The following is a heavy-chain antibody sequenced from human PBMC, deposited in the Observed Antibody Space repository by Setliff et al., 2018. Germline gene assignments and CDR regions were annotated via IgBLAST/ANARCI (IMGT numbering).Heavy chain of an antibody. Sequence: ASVKVSCKASGYTFSNYGVTWVRQAPGQGLEWMGWVTVYNGNTKYAQNLQGRLTLTTDISTSTAYMELGSLTTDDTAVYYCARVESMVRGKNILRHFDYWGQGIQGTVS. D-gene: IGHD3-10*01. V-gene: IGHV1-18*01. CDR2: VTVYNGNT. CDR3: ARVESMVRGKNILRHFDY. CDR1: GYTFSNYG. J-gene: IGHJ4*02.